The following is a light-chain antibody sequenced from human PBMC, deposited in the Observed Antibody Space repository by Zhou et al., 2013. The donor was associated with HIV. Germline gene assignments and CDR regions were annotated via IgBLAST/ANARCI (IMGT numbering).Light chain of an antibody. V-gene: IGKV3-15*01. CDR1: QSVSSN. CDR2: GAS. J-gene: IGKJ5*01. Sequence: EVVMTQSPATLSVSPGESVTLFCRASQSVSSNLAWYQQKPGQAPRLLIYGASTRATGIPARFSGSGSGTEFTLTISSLQSGDSAVYYCQQYNSWPPITFGQGTRLEIK. CDR3: QQYNSWPPIT.